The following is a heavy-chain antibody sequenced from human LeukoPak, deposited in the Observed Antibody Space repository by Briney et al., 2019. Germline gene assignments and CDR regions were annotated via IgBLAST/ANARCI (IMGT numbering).Heavy chain of an antibody. CDR1: GGTFSSYA. V-gene: IGHV1-69*06. CDR3: ARETSDYYYYMDV. CDR2: IIPIFGTA. Sequence: GASVKVSCKASGGTFSSYAISWVRQAPGQGLEWMGGIIPIFGTANYAQKFQGRVTITADKATSTAYMELRSLRSDDTAVYYCARETSDYYYYMDVWGKGTTVTVSS. J-gene: IGHJ6*03.